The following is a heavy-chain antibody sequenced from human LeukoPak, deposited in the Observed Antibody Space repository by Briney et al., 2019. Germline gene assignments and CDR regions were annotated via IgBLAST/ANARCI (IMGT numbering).Heavy chain of an antibody. Sequence: PGGSLRLSCAASGFTFTDYVMHWVRQAPGKGLENVARISYGGNRNYYADSVMGRFTISRDNSKNTVYLQMDSLRVEDTAVYYCGKTTTGYSSGRYPGWPVDYWGQGTLVTVSS. V-gene: IGHV3-30*07. CDR1: GFTFTDYV. CDR2: ISYGGNRN. D-gene: IGHD6-19*01. CDR3: GKTTTGYSSGRYPGWPVDY. J-gene: IGHJ4*02.